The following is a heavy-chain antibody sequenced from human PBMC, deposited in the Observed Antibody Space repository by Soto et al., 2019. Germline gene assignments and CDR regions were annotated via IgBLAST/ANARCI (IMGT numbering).Heavy chain of an antibody. CDR3: ARATHCSSTSCYGGWFDP. J-gene: IGHJ5*02. CDR1: GFTFSNYD. V-gene: IGHV3-13*04. D-gene: IGHD2-2*01. Sequence: EVQLVESGGGLVQPGGSLRLSCAASGFTFSNYDMHWVRQATGKGLEWVSAIGTVGDTYYADSVKGRFTISRENGKNSXXLQMNSLRAGDTAVYYCARATHCSSTSCYGGWFDPWGQGTLVTVSS. CDR2: IGTVGDT.